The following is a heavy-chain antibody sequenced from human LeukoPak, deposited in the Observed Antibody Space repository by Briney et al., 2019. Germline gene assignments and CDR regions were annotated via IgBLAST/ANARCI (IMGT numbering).Heavy chain of an antibody. V-gene: IGHV3-23*01. CDR2: ISGSGGST. CDR1: GFTFSSYG. CDR3: AKGYSGYYAMYYFDY. D-gene: IGHD3-22*01. J-gene: IGHJ4*02. Sequence: PGGSLRLSCAASGFTFSSYGMSWVRQAPGKGLEWVSAISGSGGSTYYADSVKGRFTISRDNSGNTLYLQMNSLRVEDTAEYYCAKGYSGYYAMYYFDYWGQGTWVTVSS.